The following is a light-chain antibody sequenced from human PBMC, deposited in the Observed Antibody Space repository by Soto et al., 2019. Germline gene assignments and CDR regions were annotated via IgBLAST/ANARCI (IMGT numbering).Light chain of an antibody. Sequence: FVLTQSPGTLSLSPGERATLSCRASQSVRGNYVAWYQQKPGQTPRLLVYGASSRATGIPDRFSGSGSGTDFTLTISRLEPEDFAVYYCQQHGTSPITFGQGTRLEIK. CDR2: GAS. V-gene: IGKV3-20*01. CDR1: QSVRGNY. J-gene: IGKJ5*01. CDR3: QQHGTSPIT.